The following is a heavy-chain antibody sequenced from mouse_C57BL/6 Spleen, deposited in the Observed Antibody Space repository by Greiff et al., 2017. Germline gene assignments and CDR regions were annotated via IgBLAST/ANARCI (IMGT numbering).Heavy chain of an antibody. CDR1: GFTFSSYG. CDR2: ISSGGSYT. CDR3: ARQPDYYGSSYWYFDV. Sequence: VMLVESGGDLVKPGGSLKLSCAASGFTFSSYGMSWVRQTPDKRLEWVATISSGGSYTYYPDSVKGRFTISGDNAKNTLYLQMSSLKSEDTAMYYCARQPDYYGSSYWYFDVWGTGTTVTVSS. D-gene: IGHD1-1*01. J-gene: IGHJ1*03. V-gene: IGHV5-6*02.